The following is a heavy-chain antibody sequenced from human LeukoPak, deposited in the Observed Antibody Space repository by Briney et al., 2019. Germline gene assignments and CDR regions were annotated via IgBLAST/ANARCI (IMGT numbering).Heavy chain of an antibody. D-gene: IGHD3-10*01. CDR2: IFYTGST. CDR1: GXSISSYY. J-gene: IGHJ4*02. Sequence: PSETLSLTCTVSGXSISSYYWSWIRQPPGKGLEWIGYIFYTGSTNYNPSLKSRVTISVDTSKGQFSLNLSSVTAADTAVYHCARLDYYGSGYFDYWGQGTLVTVSS. CDR3: ARLDYYGSGYFDY. V-gene: IGHV4-59*01.